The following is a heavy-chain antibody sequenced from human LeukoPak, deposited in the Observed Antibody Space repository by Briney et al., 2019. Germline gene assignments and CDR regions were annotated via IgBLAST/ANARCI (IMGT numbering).Heavy chain of an antibody. V-gene: IGHV4-34*01. Sequence: SETLSLTCAVYGGSFSGYDWSWIRQPPGKGLEWIGEINHSGSTNYNPSLKSRVTISVDTSKNQFSLKLSSVTAADTAVYYCARGPDYPILYYYDSSGYSNFDYWGQGTLVTVSS. J-gene: IGHJ4*02. CDR2: INHSGST. D-gene: IGHD3-22*01. CDR1: GGSFSGYD. CDR3: ARGPDYPILYYYDSSGYSNFDY.